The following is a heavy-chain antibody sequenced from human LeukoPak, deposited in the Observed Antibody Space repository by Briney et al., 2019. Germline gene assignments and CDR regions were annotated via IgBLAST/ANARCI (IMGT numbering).Heavy chain of an antibody. CDR3: ARDSRMSSESYRKYNWFDP. CDR2: ISAYNGNT. J-gene: IGHJ5*02. V-gene: IGHV1-18*01. CDR1: GYTFTSYG. Sequence: GASVKVSCKASGYTFTSYGISWVRQAPGQGLEWMGWISAYNGNTNCAQKLQGRVTMTTDTSTSTAYMELRSLRSDDTAVYYCARDSRMSSESYRKYNWFDPWGQGTLVTVSS. D-gene: IGHD1-26*01.